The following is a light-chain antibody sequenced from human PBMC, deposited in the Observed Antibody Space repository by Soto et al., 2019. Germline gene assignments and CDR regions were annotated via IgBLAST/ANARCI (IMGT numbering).Light chain of an antibody. CDR2: GNS. CDR3: QSYDSSLSGSKVV. Sequence: QSVLTQPPSVSGAPXXXVTISCTXXXXXXGSVYDVHWYQQLPGTAPKLLIYGNSNRPSGVPDRFSGSKSGTSASLAITGLQAEDEADYYCQSYDSSLSGSKVVFGGGTKLTVL. V-gene: IGLV1-40*01. J-gene: IGLJ2*01. CDR1: XXXXGSVYD.